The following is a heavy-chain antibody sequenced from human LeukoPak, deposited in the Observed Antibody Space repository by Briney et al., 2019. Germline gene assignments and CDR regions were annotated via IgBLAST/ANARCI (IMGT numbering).Heavy chain of an antibody. CDR3: ARLNTFYYYMDV. Sequence: RPSETLSLTCTVSGGSISSYYWSWIRQPPGKGLEWIGYIYYSGSTNYNPSLKSRVTISVDTSKNQFSLKLSSVTAANTAVYYCARLNTFYYYMDVWGKGTTVTVSS. V-gene: IGHV4-59*01. D-gene: IGHD2-2*02. CDR2: IYYSGST. CDR1: GGSISSYY. J-gene: IGHJ6*03.